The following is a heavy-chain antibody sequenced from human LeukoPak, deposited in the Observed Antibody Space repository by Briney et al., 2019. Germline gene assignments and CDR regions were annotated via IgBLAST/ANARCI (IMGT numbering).Heavy chain of an antibody. CDR1: GGSISGFY. Sequence: PSETLSLTCTVSGGSISGFYSTWIRQPPGKGLEWIGYIFYSGTTNPTNYNPSLQSRVTISVDTSKNQFFLKLNSVTAADTGAYYCARRGSSGSPEALWGQGTLVTVSS. V-gene: IGHV4-59*08. CDR2: IFYSGTTNPT. D-gene: IGHD6-19*01. CDR3: ARRGSSGSPEAL. J-gene: IGHJ4*02.